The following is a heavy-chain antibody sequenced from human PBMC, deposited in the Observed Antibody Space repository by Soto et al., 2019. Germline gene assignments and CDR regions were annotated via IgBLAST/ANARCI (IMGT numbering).Heavy chain of an antibody. Sequence: QVQLVESGGGVVQPGRSLRLSCAASGFTFSSYAMHWVRQAPGKGLEWVAVISYDGSNKYYADSVKGRFTISRDNSKNTLSLQMNSLRAEDTAVYYCAREAGNWFDPWGQGTLVTVSS. V-gene: IGHV3-30-3*01. J-gene: IGHJ5*02. CDR3: AREAGNWFDP. CDR2: ISYDGSNK. CDR1: GFTFSSYA.